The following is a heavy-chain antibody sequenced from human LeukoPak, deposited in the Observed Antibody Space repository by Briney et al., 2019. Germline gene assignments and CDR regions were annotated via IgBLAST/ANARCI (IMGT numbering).Heavy chain of an antibody. D-gene: IGHD4/OR15-4a*01. CDR1: GGSISSGDYY. CDR3: ARLTTTVSAWFDP. CDR2: ISYSGST. J-gene: IGHJ5*02. V-gene: IGHV4-31*03. Sequence: SETLSLTCTVSGGSISSGDYYWSWIRQHPGKGPEWIGHISYSGSTYYNPSLKSRIIISVDTSKNYFSLKLSSMTAADTAVYYCARLTTTVSAWFDPWGQGTVVTVSS.